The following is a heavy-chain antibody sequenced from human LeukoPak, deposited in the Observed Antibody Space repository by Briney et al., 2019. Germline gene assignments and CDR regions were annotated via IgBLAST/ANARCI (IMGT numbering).Heavy chain of an antibody. CDR2: INSDGSST. Sequence: GGSLRLSCAAPGFTFSSYWMHWVRQAPGKGLVWVSRINSDGSSTTYADSVKGRFTISRDNAQNTLYLQMNSLRAEDTAVYYCARAGYCSSTSCYSLGWFDPWGQGTLVTVSS. V-gene: IGHV3-74*01. D-gene: IGHD2-2*02. CDR3: ARAGYCSSTSCYSLGWFDP. J-gene: IGHJ5*02. CDR1: GFTFSSYW.